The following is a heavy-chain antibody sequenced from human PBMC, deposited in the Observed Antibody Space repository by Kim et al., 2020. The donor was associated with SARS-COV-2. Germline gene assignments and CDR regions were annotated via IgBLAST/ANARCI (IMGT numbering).Heavy chain of an antibody. D-gene: IGHD6-19*01. CDR2: FYTSGST. CDR3: TRGSGWYGN. V-gene: IGHV4-4*07. CDR1: GGSINSYS. J-gene: IGHJ4*02. Sequence: SETLSLTCTVSGGSINSYSWSWIRQPAGKGLEWIGCFYTSGSTNYNPSLKSRVTMSVDRSKNQFPLKLSSVTAADTAVYYCTRGSGWYGNWGQGTLVTVSS.